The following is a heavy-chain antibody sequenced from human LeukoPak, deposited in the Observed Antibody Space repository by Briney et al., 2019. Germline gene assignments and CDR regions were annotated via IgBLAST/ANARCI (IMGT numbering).Heavy chain of an antibody. CDR2: ISSSNTYI. D-gene: IGHD6-13*01. J-gene: IGHJ4*02. CDR3: ARVAIEGAGADY. CDR1: GFTFSSYS. Sequence: GGSLRLSCAASGFTFSSYSMNWVRQAPGKGLEWVSSISSSNTYIYYADSVKGRFTISRDNARNSLYQQMNTLRAEDTAVYYCARVAIEGAGADYWGQGTLVTVSS. V-gene: IGHV3-21*01.